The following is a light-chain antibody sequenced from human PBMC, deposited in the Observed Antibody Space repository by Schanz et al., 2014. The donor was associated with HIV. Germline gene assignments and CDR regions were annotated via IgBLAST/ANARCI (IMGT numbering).Light chain of an antibody. Sequence: QSALTQPPSVSGAPGQRVTISCTGSSSNIGAGYDVHWYQQLPGTAPKLLVYGTSDRPSRVPDRFSGSKSGTSASLAITGLQAEDEADYYCQSFDSSLRASVFGGGTKLTVL. J-gene: IGLJ3*02. CDR1: SSNIGAGYD. CDR3: QSFDSSLRASV. CDR2: GTS. V-gene: IGLV1-40*01.